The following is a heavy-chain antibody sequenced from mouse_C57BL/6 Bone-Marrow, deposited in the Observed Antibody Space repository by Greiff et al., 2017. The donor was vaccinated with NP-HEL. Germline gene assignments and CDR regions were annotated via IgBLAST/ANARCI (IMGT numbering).Heavy chain of an antibody. D-gene: IGHD4-1*01. CDR1: GYTFTDYY. J-gene: IGHJ3*01. CDR3: ARILTGTLFAY. V-gene: IGHV1-26*01. CDR2: INPNNGGT. Sequence: EVQLQQSGPELVKPGASVKISCKASGYTFTDYYMNWVKQSHGKSLEWIGDINPNNGGTSYNQKFKGKATLTVDKSSSTAYMELRSLTSEDSAVYYCARILTGTLFAYWGQGTLVTVSA.